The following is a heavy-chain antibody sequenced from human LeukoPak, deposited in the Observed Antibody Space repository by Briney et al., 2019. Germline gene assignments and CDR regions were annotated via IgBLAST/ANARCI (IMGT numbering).Heavy chain of an antibody. V-gene: IGHV3-23*01. CDR1: GFTVSSNF. J-gene: IGHJ4*02. CDR3: AKRPSGWLFDY. D-gene: IGHD6-19*01. CDR2: ISGSGGST. Sequence: GGSLRLSCAASGFTVSSNFMTWVRQAPGKGLEWVSAISGSGGSTYYADSVKGRFTISRDNSKNTLYLQMNSLRAEDTAVYYCAKRPSGWLFDYWGQGTLVTVSS.